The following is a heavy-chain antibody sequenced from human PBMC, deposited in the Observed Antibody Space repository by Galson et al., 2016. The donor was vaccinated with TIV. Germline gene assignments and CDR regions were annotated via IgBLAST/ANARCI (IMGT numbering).Heavy chain of an antibody. J-gene: IGHJ4*02. CDR3: ARPPYCGGDCYKYDR. D-gene: IGHD2-21*01. Sequence: SVKVSCKAPGYSFTTYAMHWVRQAPGQGLEWMGCINAGNSNTKYSQKFQGRLTITRDTFARTAYMELSSLTSADTAVYYCARPPYCGGDCYKYDRWGQGTLVTVS. CDR1: GYSFTTYA. V-gene: IGHV1-3*01. CDR2: INAGNSNT.